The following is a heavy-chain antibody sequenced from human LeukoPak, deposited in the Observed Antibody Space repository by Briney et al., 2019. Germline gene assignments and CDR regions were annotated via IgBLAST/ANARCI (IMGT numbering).Heavy chain of an antibody. J-gene: IGHJ4*01. Sequence: GGSLRLSCAASGFIFPTYGMHWVRQAPGKGLEWVSFIAYDANEKQYADSVKGRFTISRDNSKNTLYLQMNGLRAEDTAVYYCARGSSGWFDQFDHWGQGTLVTVSS. CDR3: ARGSSGWFDQFDH. CDR1: GFIFPTYG. D-gene: IGHD6-19*01. V-gene: IGHV3-30*12. CDR2: IAYDANEK.